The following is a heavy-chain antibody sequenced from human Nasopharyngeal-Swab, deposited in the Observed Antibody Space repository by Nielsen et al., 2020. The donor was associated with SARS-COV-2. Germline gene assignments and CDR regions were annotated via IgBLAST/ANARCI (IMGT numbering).Heavy chain of an antibody. CDR3: ARDSYTNGLVKTF. V-gene: IGHV3-11*04. CDR2: ISTSGTTI. J-gene: IGHJ4*02. CDR1: GFIFSDYY. D-gene: IGHD4-11*01. Sequence: GGSLRLSCAASGFIFSDYYMSWVRQAPGKGLEWVSYISTSGTTIYYADSVKGRFTISRDNAKNSLYLQMNSLRVEDTAVYYCARDSYTNGLVKTFWGQGTLVTVSS.